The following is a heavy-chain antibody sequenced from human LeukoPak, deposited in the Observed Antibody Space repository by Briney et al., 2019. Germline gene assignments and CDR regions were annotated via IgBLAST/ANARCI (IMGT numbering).Heavy chain of an antibody. D-gene: IGHD4-17*01. V-gene: IGHV4-34*01. Sequence: PSETLSLTCAVYGGSFSGYYWSWIRQPPGKGLEWIGEINHSGSTNYNPSLKSRVTISVDTSKNQFSLKLSSVTAADTAVYYCARASGDLTYYYYYTDVWGKGTTVTVSS. CDR3: ARASGDLTYYYYYTDV. CDR2: INHSGST. CDR1: GGSFSGYY. J-gene: IGHJ6*03.